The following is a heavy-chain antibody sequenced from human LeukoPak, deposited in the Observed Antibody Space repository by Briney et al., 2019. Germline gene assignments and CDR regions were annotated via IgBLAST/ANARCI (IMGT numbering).Heavy chain of an antibody. V-gene: IGHV3-23*01. D-gene: IGHD2-15*01. CDR1: GFTFSSSA. CDR2: ISASGGST. J-gene: IGHJ4*02. CDR3: AKQLGYCSDGSCYFPY. Sequence: GGSLRPSCAASGFTFSSSAMSWVRQVPGKGLEWVSGISASGGSTSYADSVRGRFTISRDNSKNTLYVQMNSLRDEDTAVYYCAKQLGYCSDGSCYFPYWGQGTLVTVSS.